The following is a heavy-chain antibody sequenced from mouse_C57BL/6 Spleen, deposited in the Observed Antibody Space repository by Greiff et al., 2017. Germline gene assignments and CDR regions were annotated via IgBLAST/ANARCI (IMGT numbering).Heavy chain of an antibody. CDR3: ARDYGSSYFDF. Sequence: QVTLKESGPGILKPSQSLSLTCSFSGFSLSTSGMGVSWLRHPSGKGLVWLVHIYWDDDKCNHPFQNSRPTISKYTSRNQVFLKITSVDTADSATCYCARDYGSSYFDFWGQGTTLTVSS. V-gene: IGHV8-12*01. CDR1: GFSLSTSGMG. D-gene: IGHD1-1*01. J-gene: IGHJ2*01. CDR2: IYWDDDK.